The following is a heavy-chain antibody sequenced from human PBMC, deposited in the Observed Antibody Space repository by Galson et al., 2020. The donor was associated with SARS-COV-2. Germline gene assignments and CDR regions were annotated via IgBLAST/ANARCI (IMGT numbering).Heavy chain of an antibody. V-gene: IGHV3-49*04. CDR3: TRATPVFGDYVWGSYRPYYYYDGMDV. Sequence: TGGSLRLSCTASGFTFGDYAMSWVRQAPGKGLEWVGFIRNQAYGGTTEYAASVQGRLTISRDDSQSIAYLQMNSLKTEDTAVYYCTRATPVFGDYVWGSYRPYYYYDGMDVWGQGTTVTVSS. D-gene: IGHD3-16*02. J-gene: IGHJ6*02. CDR1: GFTFGDYA. CDR2: IRNQAYGGTT.